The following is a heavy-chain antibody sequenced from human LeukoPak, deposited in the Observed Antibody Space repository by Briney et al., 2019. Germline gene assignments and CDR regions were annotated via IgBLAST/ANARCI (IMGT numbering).Heavy chain of an antibody. Sequence: GGSLRLSCAASGFTFSSYAMSWVRQAPGKGLGWVSAISGSGGSTYYADSVKGRLTISRDNSKNTLYLQMNSLRAEDTAVYYCAKDYYDSSGYYLNWGQGTLVTVSS. D-gene: IGHD3-22*01. CDR2: ISGSGGST. V-gene: IGHV3-23*01. CDR3: AKDYYDSSGYYLN. CDR1: GFTFSSYA. J-gene: IGHJ4*02.